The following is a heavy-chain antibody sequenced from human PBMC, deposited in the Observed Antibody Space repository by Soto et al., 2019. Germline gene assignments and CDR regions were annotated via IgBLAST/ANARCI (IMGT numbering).Heavy chain of an antibody. V-gene: IGHV4-59*01. CDR3: ARGGNYDILTGFPYYLDY. CDR1: GGSISPYY. J-gene: IGHJ4*02. CDR2: IYYAGTT. D-gene: IGHD3-9*01. Sequence: SETLSLTCTVSGGSISPYYWSWIRQPPGKGLEWVGYIYYAGTTSYNPSLKSRVTISLETSKSQFSLRLSSVTAADTAVYYCARGGNYDILTGFPYYLDYWGQGTLVTVSS.